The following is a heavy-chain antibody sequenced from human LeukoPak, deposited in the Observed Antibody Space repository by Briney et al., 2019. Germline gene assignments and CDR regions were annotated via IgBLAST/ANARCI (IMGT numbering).Heavy chain of an antibody. CDR2: INPNSGGT. V-gene: IGHV1-2*02. D-gene: IGHD6-13*01. CDR3: AREGLEAASDAFDI. CDR1: GYTFTGYY. J-gene: IGHJ3*02. Sequence: ASVKVSCKASGYTFTGYYMHWVRQAPGQGLEWMGWINPNSGGTNYAQKLQGRVTMTRDTSISTAYMELSRLRSDDTAVYYCAREGLEAASDAFDIWGQGTMVTVSS.